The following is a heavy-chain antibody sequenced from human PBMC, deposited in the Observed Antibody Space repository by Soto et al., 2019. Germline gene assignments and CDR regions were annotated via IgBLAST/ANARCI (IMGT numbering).Heavy chain of an antibody. D-gene: IGHD3-16*02. CDR3: ARHIDYYYYYYMDV. V-gene: IGHV4-59*08. CDR2: IYYSGST. Sequence: SETLSLTCTVSGGSISSYYWSWIRQPPGKGLEWIGYIYYSGSTNYNPSLKSRVTISVDTSKNQFSLKLSSVTAADTAVYYCARHIDYYYYYYMDVWGKGTTVTVSS. CDR1: GGSISSYY. J-gene: IGHJ6*03.